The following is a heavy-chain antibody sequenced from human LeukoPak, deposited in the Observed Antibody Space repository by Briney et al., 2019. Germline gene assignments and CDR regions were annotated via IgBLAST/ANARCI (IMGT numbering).Heavy chain of an antibody. D-gene: IGHD3-3*01. CDR2: IDKSGSTM. CDR3: AKEMGDFWSGYHLVYAFDI. CDR1: GFTFSSYS. J-gene: IGHJ3*02. Sequence: PGGSLRLSCAASGFTFSSYSMNWVRQAPGKGLECLSYIDKSGSTMYYADSVKGRFTISRDNSKNTLYLQMNSLRAEDTAVYYCAKEMGDFWSGYHLVYAFDIWGQGTMVTVSS. V-gene: IGHV3-48*01.